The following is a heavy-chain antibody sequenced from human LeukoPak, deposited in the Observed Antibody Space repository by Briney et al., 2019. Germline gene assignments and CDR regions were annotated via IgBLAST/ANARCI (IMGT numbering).Heavy chain of an antibody. Sequence: GGSLRLSCAASGFTFGDYAMSWVRQAPGKGLEWVGFIRSKAYGGTTEYAASVKGRFTISRDDSKSFAYLQMNSLKTEDTAVYYCTRVGANTYQWELYKSDYWGQGTLVTVSS. D-gene: IGHD1-26*01. CDR2: IRSKAYGGTT. J-gene: IGHJ4*02. V-gene: IGHV3-49*04. CDR3: TRVGANTYQWELYKSDY. CDR1: GFTFGDYA.